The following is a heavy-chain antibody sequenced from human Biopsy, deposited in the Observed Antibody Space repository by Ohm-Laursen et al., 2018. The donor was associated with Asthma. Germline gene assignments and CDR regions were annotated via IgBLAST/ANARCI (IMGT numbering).Heavy chain of an antibody. Sequence: SLRLSCAASGFAVSRDYMFWVRQAPGKGLEWVSVIYSGGTSHTADSVRGRFTISRDYSKNTLYLQMHSLRAEDTAVYYCARGDSSNWSHYYFDYWGPGTTVSVST. CDR3: ARGDSSNWSHYYFDY. V-gene: IGHV3-53*01. J-gene: IGHJ4*03. CDR1: GFAVSRDY. D-gene: IGHD3-22*01. CDR2: IYSGGTS.